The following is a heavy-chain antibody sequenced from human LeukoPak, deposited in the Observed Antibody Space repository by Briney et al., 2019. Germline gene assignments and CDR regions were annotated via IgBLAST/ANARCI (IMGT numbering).Heavy chain of an antibody. V-gene: IGHV1-8*01. CDR3: ARGSPGIDGMDV. Sequence: GASVKVSCKASGYTFTSYDINWVRQATGQGLEWMGWMNPNSGNTGYAQKFQGRVTMTRNTSISTAYMGLSSLRSEDTAVYYCARGSPGIDGMDVWGQGTTVTVSS. CDR1: GYTFTSYD. J-gene: IGHJ6*02. CDR2: MNPNSGNT. D-gene: IGHD3-10*01.